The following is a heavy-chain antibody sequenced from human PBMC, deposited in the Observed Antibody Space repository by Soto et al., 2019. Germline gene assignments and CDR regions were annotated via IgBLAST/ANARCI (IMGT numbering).Heavy chain of an antibody. CDR1: GYTFSDYY. V-gene: IGHV1-2*02. CDR3: AREPATAKPEGVDF. D-gene: IGHD1-1*01. CDR2: INPNSGGT. Sequence: QVQLVQSGAEVRKPGASVKVSCKASGYTFSDYYIHWVRQAPGQGLDWMGWINPNSGGTKYAPKFPGGVTMTRDTSITTACMELIRLRSGDTAVYYCAREPATAKPEGVDFWGQETLGTVSS. J-gene: IGHJ4*02.